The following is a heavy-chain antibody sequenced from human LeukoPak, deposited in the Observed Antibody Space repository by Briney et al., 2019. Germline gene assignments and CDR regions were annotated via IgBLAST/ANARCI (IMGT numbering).Heavy chain of an antibody. D-gene: IGHD6-13*01. CDR2: INSDGSST. CDR3: ASWGIADDY. V-gene: IGHV3-74*01. J-gene: IGHJ4*02. CDR1: GFTSSSYW. Sequence: GVSLRLSYAASGFTSSSYWMHWVRQAPGKGLVWDSRINSDGSSTSYADSVKGRFTISRDNAKNTLYLQMNSLRAEDTAVYYCASWGIADDYWGQGTLVTVSS.